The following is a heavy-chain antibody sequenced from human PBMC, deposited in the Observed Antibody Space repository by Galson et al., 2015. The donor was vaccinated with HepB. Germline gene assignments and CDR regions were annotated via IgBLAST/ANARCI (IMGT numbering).Heavy chain of an antibody. D-gene: IGHD3-3*01. Sequence: SLRLSCAASGFTFSTSWVHWVRQAPGEGLMWVSRINSDGNTIDYADSVRGRFTISRDNAKNTLYLQMSSLRADDTAIYYCARAGNYRFDFWGLGTLVTVSS. CDR3: ARAGNYRFDF. J-gene: IGHJ4*02. V-gene: IGHV3-74*01. CDR1: GFTFSTSW. CDR2: INSDGNTI.